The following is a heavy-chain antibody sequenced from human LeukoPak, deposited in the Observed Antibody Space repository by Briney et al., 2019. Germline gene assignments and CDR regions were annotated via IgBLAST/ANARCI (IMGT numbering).Heavy chain of an antibody. J-gene: IGHJ4*02. CDR2: ISGSGGST. D-gene: IGHD3-10*01. CDR3: AKESGRYYGSGFCDY. CDR1: GFTFTNYV. Sequence: GGSLRLSCAASGFTFTNYVMNWVRQAPGKGLEWVSAISGSGGSTYYADSVKGRFTISRDNSKNTLYLQVNSLRAEDAAVYYCAKESGRYYGSGFCDYWGQGTLVTVSS. V-gene: IGHV3-23*01.